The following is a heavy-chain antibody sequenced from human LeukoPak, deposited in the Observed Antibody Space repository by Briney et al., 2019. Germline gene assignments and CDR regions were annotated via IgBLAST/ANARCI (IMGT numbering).Heavy chain of an antibody. CDR2: INPNSGGT. J-gene: IGHJ4*02. Sequence: ASVKVSCKASGYTFTGYYMHWVRQAPGQGLEWMAWINPNSGGTYYAQNFHDRITMTSDTSISTAYMELSRLRSDDTAIYYCARANAPYCSSTSCLFDYWGQGTLVTVSS. CDR3: ARANAPYCSSTSCLFDY. CDR1: GYTFTGYY. D-gene: IGHD2-2*01. V-gene: IGHV1-2*02.